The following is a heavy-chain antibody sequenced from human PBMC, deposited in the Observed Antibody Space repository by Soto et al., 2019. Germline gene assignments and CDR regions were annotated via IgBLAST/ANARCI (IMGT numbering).Heavy chain of an antibody. V-gene: IGHV3-30-3*01. CDR3: ARARGSYRDY. CDR2: ISYDGSNK. CDR1: GFTFSSYA. J-gene: IGHJ4*02. D-gene: IGHD1-26*01. Sequence: QVQLVESGGGVVQPGRSLRLSCAASGFTFSSYAMHWVRQAPGKGLEWVAVISYDGSNKYYADSVKGRFTTSRDNSKNALYLQMDSLRAEDTAVYYCARARGSYRDYWGPGSLVTVSS.